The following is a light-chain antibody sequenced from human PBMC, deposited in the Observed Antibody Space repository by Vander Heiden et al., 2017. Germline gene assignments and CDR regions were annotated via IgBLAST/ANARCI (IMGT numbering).Light chain of an antibody. V-gene: IGLV3-10*01. CDR1: ALPKKY. J-gene: IGLJ3*02. Sequence: SYELTQPPSVSVSPAQTARITCSGDALPKKYAYWYQQKSGQAPVLVIYEDTKRPSGIPKIFSGSSSGTMATLTISGAQVEDEGDYYCYSSDSSGNHRVFGGGTKLTVL. CDR3: YSSDSSGNHRV. CDR2: EDT.